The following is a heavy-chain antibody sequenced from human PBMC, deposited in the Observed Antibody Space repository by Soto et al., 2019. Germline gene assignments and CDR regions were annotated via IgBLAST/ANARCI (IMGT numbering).Heavy chain of an antibody. D-gene: IGHD3-3*01. CDR3: ATSPSFLRFLSQGNWFDP. V-gene: IGHV1-24*01. Sequence: ASVKVSCKVSGYTLTELSMHWVRQAPGKGLEWMGGFDPEDGETIYAQKFQGRVTMTEDTSTDTAYMELSSLRSEDTAVYYCATSPSFLRFLSQGNWFDPWGQGTLVTVSS. CDR1: GYTLTELS. J-gene: IGHJ5*02. CDR2: FDPEDGET.